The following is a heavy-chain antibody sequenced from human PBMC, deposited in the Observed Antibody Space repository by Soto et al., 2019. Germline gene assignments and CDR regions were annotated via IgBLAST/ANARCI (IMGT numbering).Heavy chain of an antibody. V-gene: IGHV4-30-2*06. D-gene: IGHD3-10*01. J-gene: IGHJ5*02. Sequence: SETLSLTCAVSGGSINSDGYSWSWIRQSPGKGLQWIGYIHHTGRTYYSPSLYNRVSISIDRSKNQFSLQLTSVTAADTAVYYCASLPMVRGVIGWFDPWGQGTLVTVS. CDR2: IHHTGRT. CDR1: GGSINSDGYS. CDR3: ASLPMVRGVIGWFDP.